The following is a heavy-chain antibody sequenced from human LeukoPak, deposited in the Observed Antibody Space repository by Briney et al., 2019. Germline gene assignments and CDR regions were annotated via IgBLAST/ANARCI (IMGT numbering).Heavy chain of an antibody. V-gene: IGHV4-59*11. D-gene: IGHD2-15*01. CDR1: GGSISSHY. CDR3: GRDALVGYFSYYYMDV. Sequence: SETLSLTCTVSGGSISSHYWTWIRQSQVKGLEWIGDISNSGSTSYNPSCKSRVTISIDTSKNQFSLKLSSVTAADTAVYYCGRDALVGYFSYYYMDVWGKGTTVTVSS. CDR2: ISNSGST. J-gene: IGHJ6*03.